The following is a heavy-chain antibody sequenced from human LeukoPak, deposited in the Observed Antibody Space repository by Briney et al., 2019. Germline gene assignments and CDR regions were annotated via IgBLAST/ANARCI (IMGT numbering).Heavy chain of an antibody. D-gene: IGHD3-3*01. CDR1: GYTFTSYY. CDR2: INPSGGST. V-gene: IGHV1-46*01. CDR3: ASPELPGVVTPNDAFDI. Sequence: GASVKVSCKASGYTFTSYYMHWVRQAPGQGLEWMGIINPSGGSTSYAQKFQGRVTMTRDMSTSTVYMELSSLRSEDTAVYYCASPELPGVVTPNDAFDIWGQGTMVTVSS. J-gene: IGHJ3*02.